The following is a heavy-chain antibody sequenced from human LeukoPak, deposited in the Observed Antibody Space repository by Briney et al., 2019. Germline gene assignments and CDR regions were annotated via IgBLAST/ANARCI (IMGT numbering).Heavy chain of an antibody. Sequence: ASVKVSCTASGYTFTGYYMHWVRQAPGQGLEWMGWINPNSGGTNYAQKFQGRVTMTRDTSISTAYMELSRLRSDDTAVYYCARVRSSSWYVRYYYYMDVWGKGTTVTVSS. V-gene: IGHV1-2*02. CDR2: INPNSGGT. J-gene: IGHJ6*03. D-gene: IGHD6-13*01. CDR1: GYTFTGYY. CDR3: ARVRSSSWYVRYYYYMDV.